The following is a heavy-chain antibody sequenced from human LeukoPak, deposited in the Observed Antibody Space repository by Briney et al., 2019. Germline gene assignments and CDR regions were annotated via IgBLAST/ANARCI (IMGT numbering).Heavy chain of an antibody. J-gene: IGHJ4*02. CDR1: GGSFSGYY. D-gene: IGHD6-25*01. CDR2: INHSGST. V-gene: IGHV4-34*01. CDR3: ARDLPRLFDY. Sequence: PSETLSLTCAVYGGSFSGYYWSWIRQPPGKGLEWIGEINHSGSTNYNPSLKSRVTISVDTSKNQFSLKLSSVTAADTAVYYCARDLPRLFDYWGQGTLVTVSS.